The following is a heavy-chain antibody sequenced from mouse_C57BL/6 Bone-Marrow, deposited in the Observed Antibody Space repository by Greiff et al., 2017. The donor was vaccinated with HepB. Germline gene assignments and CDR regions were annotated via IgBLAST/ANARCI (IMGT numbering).Heavy chain of an antibody. V-gene: IGHV1-82*01. J-gene: IGHJ4*01. CDR3: AREDYS. CDR1: GYAFSSSW. CDR2: IYPGDGDT. Sequence: VQLQQSGPELVKPGASVKISCKASGYAFSSSWMNWVQQRPGKGLEWIGRIYPGDGDTNYNGKFKGKATLTADKSSSTVYMQLSSLTSEDSAVYFCAREDYSWGQGTSVTVSS.